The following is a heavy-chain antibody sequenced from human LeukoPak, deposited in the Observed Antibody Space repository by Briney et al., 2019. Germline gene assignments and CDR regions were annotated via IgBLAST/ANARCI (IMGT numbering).Heavy chain of an antibody. J-gene: IGHJ4*02. Sequence: SETLSLTCTVSGGSISSSSYYWGWIRQPPGKGLEWIGSIYYSGSTYYNPSLKSRVTTSVDTSKNQFSLKLSSVTAADTAVYYCARVGRGLGNLIDYWGQGTLVTVSS. D-gene: IGHD6-19*01. CDR2: IYYSGST. V-gene: IGHV4-39*07. CDR1: GGSISSSSYY. CDR3: ARVGRGLGNLIDY.